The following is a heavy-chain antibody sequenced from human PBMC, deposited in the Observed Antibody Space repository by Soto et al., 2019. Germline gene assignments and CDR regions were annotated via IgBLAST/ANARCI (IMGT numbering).Heavy chain of an antibody. CDR2: IDIAGDT. Sequence: GSLGLSCAASGLSLSNYDMHWVRHSTGKGLEWVSAIDIAGDTYYPDSVKGRFTISREKAKNSLYLQMNSLRADDTAVYYCARAARWLQSRYFDLWGRGTLVTVSS. J-gene: IGHJ2*01. CDR1: GLSLSNYD. V-gene: IGHV3-13*01. D-gene: IGHD5-12*01. CDR3: ARAARWLQSRYFDL.